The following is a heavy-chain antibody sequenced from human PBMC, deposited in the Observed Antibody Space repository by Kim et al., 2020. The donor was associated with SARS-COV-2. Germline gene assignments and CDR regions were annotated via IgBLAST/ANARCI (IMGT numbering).Heavy chain of an antibody. Sequence: SQKFQGRVTITRDTSASTAYMELSSLRSEDTAVYYCASSPDHYYYGMDVWGQGTTVTVSS. CDR3: ASSPDHYYYGMDV. J-gene: IGHJ6*02. V-gene: IGHV1-3*01.